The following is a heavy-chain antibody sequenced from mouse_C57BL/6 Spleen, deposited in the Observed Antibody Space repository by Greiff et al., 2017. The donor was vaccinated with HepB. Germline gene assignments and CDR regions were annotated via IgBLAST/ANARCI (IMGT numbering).Heavy chain of an antibody. J-gene: IGHJ3*01. CDR2: IRLKSDNYAT. D-gene: IGHD2-2*01. CDR1: GFTFSNYW. CDR3: TIYYGYAFAY. V-gene: IGHV6-3*01. Sequence: EVKVDESGGGLVQPGGSMKLSCVASGFTFSNYWMNWVRQSPEKGLEWVAQIRLKSDNYATHYAESVKGRFTISRDDSKSSVYLQMNNLRAEDTGIYYCTIYYGYAFAYWGQGTLVTVSA.